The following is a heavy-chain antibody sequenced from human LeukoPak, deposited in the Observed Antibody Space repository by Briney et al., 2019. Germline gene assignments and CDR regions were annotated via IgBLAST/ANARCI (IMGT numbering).Heavy chain of an antibody. CDR2: IFPIGGEI. CDR3: ATYRQVLLPFES. V-gene: IGHV3-23*01. J-gene: IGHJ4*02. D-gene: IGHD2-8*02. Sequence: PGGSLRLSCVASGFTFSTFAMIWVRQPPGKGLEWVSSIFPIGGEIHYADSGRGRFHIPRNNSQSTLPLQMNSLRPEDTAIYYCATYRQVLLPFESWGQGTLVTVSS. CDR1: GFTFSTFA.